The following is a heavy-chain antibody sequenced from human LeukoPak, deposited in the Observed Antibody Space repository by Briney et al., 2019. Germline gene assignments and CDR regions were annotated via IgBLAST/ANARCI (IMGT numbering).Heavy chain of an antibody. Sequence: SETLSLTCTVSGGPISSYYWSWIRQPPGKGLEWIGYIYYSGSTNYNPSLKSRVTISVDTSKNQFSLKLSSVTAADTAVYYCARAPNYYYYYMDVWGKGTTVTVSS. V-gene: IGHV4-59*01. J-gene: IGHJ6*03. CDR1: GGPISSYY. CDR2: IYYSGST. CDR3: ARAPNYYYYYMDV.